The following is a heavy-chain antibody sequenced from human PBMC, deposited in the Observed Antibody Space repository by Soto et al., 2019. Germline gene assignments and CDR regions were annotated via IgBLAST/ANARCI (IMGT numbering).Heavy chain of an antibody. D-gene: IGHD6-13*01. CDR3: ARLGTAAGIDYYFDY. V-gene: IGHV4-59*08. CDR2: IYYSGST. CDR1: GGSISSYY. J-gene: IGHJ4*02. Sequence: SETLSLTCTVSGGSISSYYWSWIRQPPGKGLEWIGYIYYSGSTNYNPSLKSRVTISVDTSKNQFSLKLSSVTAADTAVYYCARLGTAAGIDYYFDYWGQGTLVTVSS.